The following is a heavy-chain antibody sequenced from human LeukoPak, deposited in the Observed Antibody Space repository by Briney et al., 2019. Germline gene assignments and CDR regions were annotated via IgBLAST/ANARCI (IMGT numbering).Heavy chain of an antibody. CDR1: GFTFRNYA. J-gene: IGHJ4*02. CDR3: AKDARWFGELLTPAGFDY. Sequence: AGGSLRLSCAASGFTFRNYAMSWVRQAPGKGLEWVSAISGSGGSTYYADSVKGRFTISRDNSKNTLYLQMNSLRAEDTAVYYCAKDARWFGELLTPAGFDYWGQGTLVTVSS. D-gene: IGHD3-10*01. CDR2: ISGSGGST. V-gene: IGHV3-23*01.